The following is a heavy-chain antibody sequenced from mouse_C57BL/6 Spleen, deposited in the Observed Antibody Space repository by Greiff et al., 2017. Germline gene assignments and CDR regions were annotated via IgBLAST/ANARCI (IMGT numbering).Heavy chain of an antibody. CDR3: TRGRGYDGYPYYAMDY. Sequence: QVQLKQSGAELVRPGASVTLSCKASGYTFTDYEMHWVKQTPVHGLEWIGAIDPETGGTAYNQKFKGKAILTADKSSSTAYMELLSLTSEDSAVYYCTRGRGYDGYPYYAMDYWGQGTSVTVSS. V-gene: IGHV1-15*01. J-gene: IGHJ4*01. D-gene: IGHD2-3*01. CDR2: IDPETGGT. CDR1: GYTFTDYE.